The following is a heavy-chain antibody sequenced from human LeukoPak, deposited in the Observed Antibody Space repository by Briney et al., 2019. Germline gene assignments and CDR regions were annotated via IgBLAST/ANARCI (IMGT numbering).Heavy chain of an antibody. Sequence: QPGGSLRLSCAASGFTFSSYAMSWVRQAPGKGLEWVASIKQDESEKYFMDSVKGRFTISRENAKNSLYLQMSSLRAEDTAIYYCARLNWIYTNGVSYTGFDYWGQGTLVTVSS. D-gene: IGHD2-8*01. J-gene: IGHJ4*02. CDR1: GFTFSSYA. V-gene: IGHV3-7*01. CDR3: ARLNWIYTNGVSYTGFDY. CDR2: IKQDESEK.